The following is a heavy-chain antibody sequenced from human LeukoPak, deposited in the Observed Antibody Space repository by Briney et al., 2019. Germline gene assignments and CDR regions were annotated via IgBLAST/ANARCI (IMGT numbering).Heavy chain of an antibody. D-gene: IGHD6-19*01. CDR2: MNPDTGIT. CDR1: GYTFTNYD. Sequence: ASVKVSCKASGYTFTNYDINWVRQATGQGLEWMGSMNPDTGITAYAQKFRGRVTMTRSTSISTAYMELSSLRSEDTAVYYCARGYSSAWHHFYYYMDLWGKGTTVTISS. V-gene: IGHV1-8*01. J-gene: IGHJ6*03. CDR3: ARGYSSAWHHFYYYMDL.